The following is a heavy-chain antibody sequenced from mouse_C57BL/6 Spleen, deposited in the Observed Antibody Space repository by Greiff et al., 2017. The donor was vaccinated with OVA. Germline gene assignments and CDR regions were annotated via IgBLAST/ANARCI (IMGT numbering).Heavy chain of an antibody. D-gene: IGHD1-1*01. CDR1: GYAFSSYW. V-gene: IGHV1-80*01. Sequence: QVQLQQSGAELVKPGASVKISCKASGYAFSSYWMNWVKQRPGKGLEWIGQIYPGDGDTNYNGKFKGKATLTADKSSSTAYMQLSSLTSEDSAVYFCARSGLLRYPSAYAMDYWGQGTSVTVSS. CDR2: IYPGDGDT. J-gene: IGHJ4*01. CDR3: ARSGLLRYPSAYAMDY.